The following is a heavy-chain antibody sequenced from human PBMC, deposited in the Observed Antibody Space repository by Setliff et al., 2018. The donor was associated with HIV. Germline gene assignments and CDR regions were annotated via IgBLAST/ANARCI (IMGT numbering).Heavy chain of an antibody. CDR2: IWYDGSNK. CDR3: AKGDSSSGYYWARFDY. Sequence: GGSLRLSCAASGFSFSNYGMHWVRQAPGKGLEWVAVIWYDGSNKYYADSVKGRFTISRDNAKKSLYLQMNSLRAEDAAVYYCAKGDSSSGYYWARFDYWGQGTLVTVSS. CDR1: GFSFSNYG. D-gene: IGHD3-22*01. V-gene: IGHV3-33*06. J-gene: IGHJ4*02.